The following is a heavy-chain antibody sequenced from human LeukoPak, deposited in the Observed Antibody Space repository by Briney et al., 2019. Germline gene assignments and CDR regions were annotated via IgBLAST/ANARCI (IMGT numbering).Heavy chain of an antibody. Sequence: GGSLRLSCAASGFTFSSYWMHWVRQAPGKGLVWVSRIDSDGSTTSYAGSVKGRFTISRDNAKNTLYLQVNSLRADDTAVYYCARDPYSRAYYGDHWGQGTLVTVSS. CDR1: GFTFSSYW. D-gene: IGHD4-11*01. J-gene: IGHJ4*02. CDR2: IDSDGSTT. CDR3: ARDPYSRAYYGDH. V-gene: IGHV3-74*01.